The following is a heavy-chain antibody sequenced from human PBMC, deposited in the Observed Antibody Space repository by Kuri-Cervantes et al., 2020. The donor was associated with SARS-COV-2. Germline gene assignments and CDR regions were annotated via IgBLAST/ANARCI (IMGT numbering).Heavy chain of an antibody. CDR2: ISYDGSNK. Sequence: GGSLRLSCAASGFTFSSYAMHWVRQAPGKGLEWVAVISYDGSNKYYADSVKGRFTISRDNSKNTLYLQMNSLRAEDTAVYYCARGRVGATYYYYYMDVWGKGNTVNVSS. CDR3: ARGRVGATYYYYYMDV. CDR1: GFTFSSYA. D-gene: IGHD1-26*01. J-gene: IGHJ6*03. V-gene: IGHV3-30*04.